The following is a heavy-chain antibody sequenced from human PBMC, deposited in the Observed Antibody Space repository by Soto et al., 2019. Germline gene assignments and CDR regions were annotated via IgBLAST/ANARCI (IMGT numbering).Heavy chain of an antibody. CDR1: GFTFSSYE. J-gene: IGHJ6*02. Sequence: GGSLRLSCVASGFTFSSYEMNWVRQAPGKGLEWVSYISSSGMTVYYADSVKGRFTISRDNAKNSLYLQMNNLRAEDTAVYYCARPQEIDNFWSLGYYYPVDVWGQGTKVTVSS. CDR2: ISSSGMTV. V-gene: IGHV3-48*03. CDR3: ARPQEIDNFWSLGYYYPVDV. D-gene: IGHD3-3*01.